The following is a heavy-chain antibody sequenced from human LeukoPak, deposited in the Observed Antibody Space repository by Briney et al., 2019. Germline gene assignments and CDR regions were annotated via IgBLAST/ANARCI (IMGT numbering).Heavy chain of an antibody. CDR3: ARLGENGLLTGYFYP. V-gene: IGHV1-2*02. D-gene: IGHD3-9*01. CDR1: GYTFTGYY. CDR2: INPDSGGT. Sequence: GASVKVSCKASGYTFTGYYMHWVRQAPGQGLEWIGRINPDSGGTDYAQKFQDRVTMTRDTSIPTAYMDLSRLRSDDTAVYYCARLGENGLLTGYFYPWGQGTLVTVSS. J-gene: IGHJ5*02.